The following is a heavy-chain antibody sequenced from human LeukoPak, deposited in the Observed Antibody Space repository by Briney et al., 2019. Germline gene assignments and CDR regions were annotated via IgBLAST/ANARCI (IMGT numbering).Heavy chain of an antibody. V-gene: IGHV4-34*01. CDR2: INHSGST. Sequence: SEPLSLTCAVCGGSFSGYYWSWIRQPPGKGLEWIGEINHSGSTNYNPSLKSRVTISVDTSKNQCSLKLSSVTAADTAVYYCARGDSAGFDYWGQGTLVTVSS. CDR1: GGSFSGYY. D-gene: IGHD2-21*01. J-gene: IGHJ4*02. CDR3: ARGDSAGFDY.